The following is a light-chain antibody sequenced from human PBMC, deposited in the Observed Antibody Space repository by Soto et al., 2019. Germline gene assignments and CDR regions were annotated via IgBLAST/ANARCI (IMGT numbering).Light chain of an antibody. CDR3: QLSYESSFT. CDR2: VAS. V-gene: IGKV1-39*01. Sequence: DIQLTQSPSSLSASVGDRVTITCRTSQRISDNLHWYQQKPGKAPNLLIYVASNLQNGVASRFRGGGSGTEFNPTITTLQPDDFVNYFGQLSYESSFTLVPGTRVD. J-gene: IGKJ3*01. CDR1: QRISDN.